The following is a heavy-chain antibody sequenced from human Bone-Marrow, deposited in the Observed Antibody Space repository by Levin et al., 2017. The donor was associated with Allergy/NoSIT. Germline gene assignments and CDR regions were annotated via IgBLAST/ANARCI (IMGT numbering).Heavy chain of an antibody. Sequence: GGSLRLSCAASGFIFSSYSMHWVRQAPGKGLEWVAVISYAESNKYYADSVKGRFTIARDNSKNTLYLQLSSLRVEDTAVYYCARARAYGDNIFDYWCQGTLVTVSS. D-gene: IGHD4-17*01. J-gene: IGHJ4*02. CDR1: GFIFSSYS. V-gene: IGHV3-30-3*01. CDR2: ISYAESNK. CDR3: ARARAYGDNIFDY.